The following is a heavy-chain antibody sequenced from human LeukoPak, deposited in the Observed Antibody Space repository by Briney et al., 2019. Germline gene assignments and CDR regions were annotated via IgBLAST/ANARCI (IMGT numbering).Heavy chain of an antibody. V-gene: IGHV4-59*11. Sequence: SETLSLTCTLSSGSISTHYWHWIRQPPGKGLEWIGYIYYSGSTNYNPSLKSRVTISVDTSKNQFSLKLSSVTAADTAVYYCATYGDYVGYSYWGQGTLVTVSS. J-gene: IGHJ4*02. CDR2: IYYSGST. CDR3: ATYGDYVGYSY. D-gene: IGHD4-17*01. CDR1: SGSISTHY.